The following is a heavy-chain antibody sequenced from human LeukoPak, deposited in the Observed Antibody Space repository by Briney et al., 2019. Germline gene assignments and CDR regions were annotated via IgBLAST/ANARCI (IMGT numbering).Heavy chain of an antibody. CDR2: IWYDGSNK. CDR3: AKEQYSSSWPDY. CDR1: GFTFSSYG. V-gene: IGHV3-33*06. J-gene: IGHJ4*02. Sequence: PGGSLRLSCAASGFTFSSYGMHWVRQAPGKGLEWVAVIWYDGSNKYYADSVKGRFTISRDNSKNTLYLQMSSLRAEDTAVYYCAKEQYSSSWPDYWGQGTLVTVSS. D-gene: IGHD6-13*01.